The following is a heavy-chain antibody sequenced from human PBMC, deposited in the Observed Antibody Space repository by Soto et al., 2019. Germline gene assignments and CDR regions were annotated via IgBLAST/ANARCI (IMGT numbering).Heavy chain of an antibody. CDR2: MNPNSGNT. J-gene: IGHJ5*02. Sequence: ASVKFSCKASGYTFTTYDINWVRQATGQGLEWMGSMNPNSGNTGYAQKFQGRITLTRNTSISTAYMELSSLRSEDTAMYYCAKGDHSGQGTLVTVSS. CDR3: AKGDH. CDR1: GYTFTTYD. V-gene: IGHV1-8*01.